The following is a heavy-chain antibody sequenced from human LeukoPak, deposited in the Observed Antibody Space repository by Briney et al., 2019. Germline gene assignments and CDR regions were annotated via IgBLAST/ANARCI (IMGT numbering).Heavy chain of an antibody. CDR1: GYTFTSYD. CDR3: ARPAAGIYGMDA. J-gene: IGHJ6*02. CDR2: MNPNSGNT. D-gene: IGHD6-13*01. Sequence: ASVKVSCKASGYTFTSYDINWVRQATGQGLEWMGWMNPNSGNTGYAQKFQGRVTMTRNTSISTAYMELSSLRSEDTAVYYCARPAAGIYGMDAWGQGTTVTVSS. V-gene: IGHV1-8*01.